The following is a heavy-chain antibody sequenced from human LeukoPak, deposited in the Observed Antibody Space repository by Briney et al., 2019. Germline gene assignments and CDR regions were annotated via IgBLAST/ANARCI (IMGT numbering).Heavy chain of an antibody. Sequence: GGSLRLSCAASGFTLSSYAMSWVRHAPGKGLECVSTISGIGGNAFYADSVKGRFTISRDTSKNTLYLQMNSLRAEDTAVYYCAKATGGYDILTGYMGLFHFDYWGQGTLVTVSS. CDR2: ISGIGGNA. J-gene: IGHJ4*02. D-gene: IGHD3-9*01. CDR3: AKATGGYDILTGYMGLFHFDY. CDR1: GFTLSSYA. V-gene: IGHV3-23*01.